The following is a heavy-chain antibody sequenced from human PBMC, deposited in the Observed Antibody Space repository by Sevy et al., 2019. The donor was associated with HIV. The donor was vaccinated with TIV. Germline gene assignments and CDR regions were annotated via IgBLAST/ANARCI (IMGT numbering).Heavy chain of an antibody. V-gene: IGHV3-33*01. Sequence: GGSLRLSCAASGFTFSSYGMHWVRQAPGKGLEWVAVIWYDGSNKYYADSVKGRFTISRDNSKNTLYLQMNSLRAEDTAVYYWARGVRADFWSGYYGPYYYYMDVCGKGTTVTVSS. D-gene: IGHD3-3*01. CDR2: IWYDGSNK. CDR1: GFTFSSYG. CDR3: ARGVRADFWSGYYGPYYYYMDV. J-gene: IGHJ6*03.